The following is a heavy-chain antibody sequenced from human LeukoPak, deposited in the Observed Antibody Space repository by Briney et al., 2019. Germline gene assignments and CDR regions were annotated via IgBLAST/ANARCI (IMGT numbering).Heavy chain of an antibody. D-gene: IGHD3-3*01. CDR1: GYTFTSYY. Sequence: ASVKVSCKASGYTFTSYYMHWVRQAPGQGLEWMGIINPSGGSTSYAQKFQGRVTMTRDTSTSTVYMELSSLRSEDTAVYYCARGRGGTSDYYPFYFDYWGQGTLVTVSS. V-gene: IGHV1-46*01. J-gene: IGHJ4*02. CDR3: ARGRGGTSDYYPFYFDY. CDR2: INPSGGST.